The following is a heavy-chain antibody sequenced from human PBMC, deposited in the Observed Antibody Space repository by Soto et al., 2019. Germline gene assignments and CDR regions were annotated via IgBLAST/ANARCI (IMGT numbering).Heavy chain of an antibody. V-gene: IGHV1-69*02. Sequence: QVQLVQSGAEVKKPGSSVKVSCKASGGTFSSYTISWVRQAPGQGLEWMGRIIPILGIANYAQKFQGRVTITADKSTSTAYRELSSLRSEDTAVYYCASQYYYGSGSYFLGGMDVWGQGTTVTVSS. CDR2: IIPILGIA. J-gene: IGHJ6*02. D-gene: IGHD3-10*01. CDR1: GGTFSSYT. CDR3: ASQYYYGSGSYFLGGMDV.